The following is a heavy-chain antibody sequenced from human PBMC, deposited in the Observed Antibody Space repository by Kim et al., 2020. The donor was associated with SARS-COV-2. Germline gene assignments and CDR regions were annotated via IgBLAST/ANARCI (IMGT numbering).Heavy chain of an antibody. CDR3: ARAQARHYYYGSGSRGFDY. V-gene: IGHV4-34*01. CDR1: GGSFSGYY. J-gene: IGHJ4*02. D-gene: IGHD3-10*01. CDR2: INHSGST. Sequence: SETLSLTCAVYGGSFSGYYWSWIRQPPGKGLEWIGEINHSGSTNYNPSLKSRVTISVDTSKNQFSLKLSSVTAADTAVYYCARAQARHYYYGSGSRGFDYWGQGTLVTVSS.